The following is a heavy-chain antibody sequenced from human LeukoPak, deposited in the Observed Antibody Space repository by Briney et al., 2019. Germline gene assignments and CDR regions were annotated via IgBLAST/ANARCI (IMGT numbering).Heavy chain of an antibody. CDR2: IYYTGST. CDR1: GGSITSYY. J-gene: IGHJ4*02. Sequence: PSETLSLTCNVSGGSITSYYWNWIRQSPGKGLEWIGYIYYTGSTNSNPSLKSRRTISLDTSKKQFSLKLSSVTAADTAIYYCASSYFYDGNRYFDYWGQGALVTVSS. CDR3: ASSYFYDGNRYFDY. D-gene: IGHD3-22*01. V-gene: IGHV4-59*08.